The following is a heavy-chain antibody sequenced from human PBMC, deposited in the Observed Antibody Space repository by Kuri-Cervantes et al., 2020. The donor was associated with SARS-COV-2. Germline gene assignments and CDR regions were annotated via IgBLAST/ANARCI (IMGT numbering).Heavy chain of an antibody. D-gene: IGHD3-3*01. CDR3: ARGQSSITIFGVVIIPTIYYFDY. J-gene: IGHJ4*02. Sequence: SQTLSLTCAVYGGSFSGYYWSWTRQPPGKGLEWIGEINHSGRTNYNPSLKSRVTISVDTYKNQFSLKLSSVTAADTAVYYCARGQSSITIFGVVIIPTIYYFDYWGQGTLVTVSS. CDR1: GGSFSGYY. V-gene: IGHV4-34*01. CDR2: INHSGRT.